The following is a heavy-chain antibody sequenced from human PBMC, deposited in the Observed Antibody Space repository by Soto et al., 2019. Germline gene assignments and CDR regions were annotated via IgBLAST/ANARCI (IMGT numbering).Heavy chain of an antibody. Sequence: ESGGGVVQPGTSLRLSCTASGFMFKSYVMHWVRQAPGKGLEWVALTSYDGNNKYYGDSVKGRFTVSRDNSKNTLHLQMDSLRSEDTALYYCARWGTTGGFDLWGQGTLVSVSS. CDR1: GFMFKSYV. CDR2: TSYDGNNK. V-gene: IGHV3-30*19. J-gene: IGHJ4*02. CDR3: ARWGTTGGFDL. D-gene: IGHD3-16*01.